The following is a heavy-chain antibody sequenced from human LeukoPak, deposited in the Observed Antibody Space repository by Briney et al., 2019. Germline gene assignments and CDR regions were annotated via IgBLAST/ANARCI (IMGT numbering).Heavy chain of an antibody. D-gene: IGHD4-23*01. CDR3: ARDNSTVGTPGWYSDL. CDR1: GASISSYY. Sequence: PSETLSLTCTVSGASISSYYWSWTRQPPGKGLEWIVYIYYSGSTNYNPSLKSRVTFSLDTSKNQFSLKLTSVTAADTAVYYCARDNSTVGTPGWYSDLWGRGTLVTVSS. J-gene: IGHJ2*01. CDR2: IYYSGST. V-gene: IGHV4-59*01.